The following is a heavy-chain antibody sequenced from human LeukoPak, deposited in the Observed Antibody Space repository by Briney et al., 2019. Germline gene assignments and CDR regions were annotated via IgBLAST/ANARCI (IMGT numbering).Heavy chain of an antibody. CDR3: ARDQLAYSGYDTLFDY. CDR2: ISYDGSNK. CDR1: GFTLNSYA. Sequence: GGSLRLSCAASGFTLNSYAIHWVRQAPGKGLERVAVISYDGSNKYYAESVKGRFTISRDNSKNTLYLQLNSLRPDDTAVYYCARDQLAYSGYDTLFDYWGQGTLVTVSS. D-gene: IGHD5-12*01. V-gene: IGHV3-30*04. J-gene: IGHJ4*02.